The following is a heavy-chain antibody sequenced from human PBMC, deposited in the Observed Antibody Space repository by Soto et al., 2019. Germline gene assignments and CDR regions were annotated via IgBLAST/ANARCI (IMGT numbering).Heavy chain of an antibody. V-gene: IGHV3-53*01. J-gene: IGHJ6*02. CDR2: IYSGGST. Sequence: EVQLVESGGGLIQPGGSLRLSCAASGFTVSSNYMSWVRQAPGKGLEWVSVIYSGGSTYYADSVKGRFTISRDNSKNTLYLQMNSLRAEDTAVYYCARDQGYCSSTSCYYYYYGMDVWGQGTTVTVSS. CDR1: GFTVSSNY. CDR3: ARDQGYCSSTSCYYYYYGMDV. D-gene: IGHD2-2*01.